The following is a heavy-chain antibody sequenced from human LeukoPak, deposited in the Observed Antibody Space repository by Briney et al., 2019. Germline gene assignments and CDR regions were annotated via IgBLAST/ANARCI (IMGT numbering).Heavy chain of an antibody. CDR2: INHSGST. V-gene: IGHV4-34*01. J-gene: IGHJ4*02. Sequence: SETLSLTCAVYGGSFSGYYWSWIRQPPGKGLEWIGEINHSGSTNYNPSLKSRVTISVDTSKNQFSLKLSSVTAADTAVYYCAREVRYSSGWYRLFDYWGQGTLVTVSS. CDR1: GGSFSGYY. D-gene: IGHD6-19*01. CDR3: AREVRYSSGWYRLFDY.